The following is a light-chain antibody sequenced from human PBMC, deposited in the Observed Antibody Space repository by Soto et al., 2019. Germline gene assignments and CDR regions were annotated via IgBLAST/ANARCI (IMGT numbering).Light chain of an antibody. CDR3: QQYSNWAIT. J-gene: IGKJ3*01. V-gene: IGKV3-15*01. CDR2: GAS. CDR1: QSVSSN. Sequence: EIVMTQSPATLSVSPGERATLSCRARQSVSSNLAWYQQKPGQAPRLLIYGASTRATVIPARFSGSGSGTEFTLTISSLQSEDFAVYYCQQYSNWAITFGPGTKVDIK.